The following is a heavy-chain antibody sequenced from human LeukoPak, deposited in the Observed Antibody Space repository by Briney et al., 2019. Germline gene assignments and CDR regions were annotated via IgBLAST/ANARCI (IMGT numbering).Heavy chain of an antibody. V-gene: IGHV1-8*03. Sequence: ASMKVSCKASGYTFTSYDINWVRQAPGQGLEWLGWMNPNSSNTGYAQKFQGRVTITRNTSISTAYMELSSLRSEDTAVDYCGRVDMATTKDYWGQGTLVTVSS. CDR3: GRVDMATTKDY. D-gene: IGHD5-24*01. J-gene: IGHJ4*02. CDR2: MNPNSSNT. CDR1: GYTFTSYD.